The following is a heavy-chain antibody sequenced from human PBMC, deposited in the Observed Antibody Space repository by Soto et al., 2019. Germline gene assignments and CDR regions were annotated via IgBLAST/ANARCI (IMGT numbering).Heavy chain of an antibody. D-gene: IGHD2-15*01. CDR1: GGSFSGYY. CDR2: INHSGST. J-gene: IGHJ1*01. Sequence: SETLSLTCAVYGGSFSGYYWSWIRQPPGKGLEWIGEINHSGSTNYNPSLKSRVTISVDTSKNQFSLKLSSGTAADTAVYYCARLTRGMVVAATEYFQHWGQGTLVTVSS. CDR3: ARLTRGMVVAATEYFQH. V-gene: IGHV4-34*01.